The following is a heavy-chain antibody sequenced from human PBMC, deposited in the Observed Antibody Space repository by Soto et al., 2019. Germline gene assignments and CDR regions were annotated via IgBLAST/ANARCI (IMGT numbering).Heavy chain of an antibody. D-gene: IGHD6-19*01. CDR3: ARMGQWRVPGDYYYGMDV. CDR1: GLTFSSNY. CDR2: IYTGGGT. V-gene: IGHV3-53*01. J-gene: IGHJ6*02. Sequence: GGSLRLSCAASGLTFSSNYMNWVRQAPGKGLEWVSLIYTGGGTYYADSVKGRFTVSRDNSKNTLYLQMNSLRAEDTAVYYCARMGQWRVPGDYYYGMDVWGQGTSVTVSS.